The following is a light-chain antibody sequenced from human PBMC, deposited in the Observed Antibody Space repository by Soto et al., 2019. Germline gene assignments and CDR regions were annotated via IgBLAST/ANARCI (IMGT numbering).Light chain of an antibody. V-gene: IGKV3-11*01. CDR1: QSVRSY. J-gene: IGKJ4*02. CDR2: DAS. Sequence: EIVLTQSPATLSLSPGDSATLSCRASQSVRSYLAWYQQKPGQAPRLLIYDASNRATDIPARFSGSGSGTDFTLTISSLDPEDSAVYYCHQRSKWPLTFGGGTKVDIK. CDR3: HQRSKWPLT.